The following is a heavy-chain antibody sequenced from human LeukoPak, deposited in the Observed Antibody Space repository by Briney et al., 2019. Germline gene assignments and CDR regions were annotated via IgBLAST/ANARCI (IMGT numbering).Heavy chain of an antibody. V-gene: IGHV3-48*03. CDR1: GFTFSSYE. CDR3: ATDGYDYVWGSYRYYYFDY. Sequence: GGSLRLSCAASGFTFSSYEMNWVRQVPGKGLEWVSYISSSGSTIYYADSVKGRFTISRDNAKNSLYLQMNSLRAEDTAVYYCATDGYDYVWGSYRYYYFDYWGQGTLVTVSS. D-gene: IGHD3-16*02. J-gene: IGHJ4*02. CDR2: ISSSGSTI.